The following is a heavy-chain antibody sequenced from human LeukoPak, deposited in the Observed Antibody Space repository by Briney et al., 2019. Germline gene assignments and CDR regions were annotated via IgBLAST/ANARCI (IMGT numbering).Heavy chain of an antibody. CDR1: GFTFSSYS. CDR2: ISSSSSTI. V-gene: IGHV3-48*01. Sequence: GGSLRLSCAASGFTFSSYSMNWVRQAPGKGLEWVSYISSSSSTIYYADSVKGRFTISRDNSKNTLSLEMNSLRADDTATYYCARDAGGAWPFDYWGQGTRVIVSS. D-gene: IGHD4-17*01. J-gene: IGHJ4*02. CDR3: ARDAGGAWPFDY.